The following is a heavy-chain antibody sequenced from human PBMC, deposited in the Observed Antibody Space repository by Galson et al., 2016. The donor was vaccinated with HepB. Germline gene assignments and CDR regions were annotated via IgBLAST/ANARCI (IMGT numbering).Heavy chain of an antibody. CDR3: AREGGGNSYAGNAFDI. V-gene: IGHV3-11*05. CDR2: ISCSSAYT. Sequence: SLRLSCAASGFTFSDYYMSWVRQAPGKGLEWVSDISCSSAYTNYADSVKGRVTISRDNAKKSLYLQLNSLRAEDTAVYYCAREGGGNSYAGNAFDIWGQGTMLTVSS. CDR1: GFTFSDYY. D-gene: IGHD4-23*01. J-gene: IGHJ3*02.